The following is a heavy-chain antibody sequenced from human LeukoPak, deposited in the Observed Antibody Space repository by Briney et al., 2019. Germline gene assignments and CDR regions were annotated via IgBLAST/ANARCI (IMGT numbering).Heavy chain of an antibody. Sequence: GGSLRLSCAASGFTFSGSWMSWVRQAPGKGLEWVSYISSSSSTIYYADSVKGRFTISRDNAKNSLYLQMNSLRAEDTAVYYCARDRGGMDVWGQGTTVTVSS. J-gene: IGHJ6*02. V-gene: IGHV3-48*04. CDR2: ISSSSSTI. CDR1: GFTFSGSW. CDR3: ARDRGGMDV.